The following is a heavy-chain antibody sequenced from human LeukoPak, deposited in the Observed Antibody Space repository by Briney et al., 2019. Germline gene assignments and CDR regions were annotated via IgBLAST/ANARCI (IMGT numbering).Heavy chain of an antibody. D-gene: IGHD3-10*01. CDR2: MNPNSGNT. J-gene: IGHJ3*02. Sequence: ASVKVSCKASGHTFTSYDINWVRQATGQGLEWMGWMNPNSGNTGYAQKFQGRVTMTRNTSISTAYMELSSLRSEDTAVYYCARGEILEAPPGVDAFDIWGQGTMVTVSS. CDR3: ARGEILEAPPGVDAFDI. V-gene: IGHV1-8*01. CDR1: GHTFTSYD.